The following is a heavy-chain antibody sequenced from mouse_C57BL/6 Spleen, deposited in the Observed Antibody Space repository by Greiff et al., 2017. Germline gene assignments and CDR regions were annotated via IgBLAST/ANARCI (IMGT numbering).Heavy chain of an antibody. Sequence: DVKLVESGGGLVKPGGSLKLSCAASGFTFSSYAMSWVRQTPEKRLEWVATISDGGSYTYYPDNVKGRFTISRDNAKNNLYLQMSHLKSEDTAMYYCARDYDGFDYWGQGTTLTVSS. J-gene: IGHJ2*01. D-gene: IGHD2-12*01. CDR3: ARDYDGFDY. V-gene: IGHV5-4*01. CDR1: GFTFSSYA. CDR2: ISDGGSYT.